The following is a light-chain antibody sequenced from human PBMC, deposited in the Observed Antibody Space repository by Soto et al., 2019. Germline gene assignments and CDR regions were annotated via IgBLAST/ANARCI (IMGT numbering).Light chain of an antibody. CDR3: QQYNKWPPVR. Sequence: EIVMTQSPATLSVSPGERATLSCRASQSVSNHVAWYQQIPGQAPRLLMYGATTRATDIPARFSGSGSGTEFTLTISSLQSEDFAVYYCQQYNKWPPVRFGQGTRLQ. V-gene: IGKV3-15*01. CDR1: QSVSNH. J-gene: IGKJ5*01. CDR2: GAT.